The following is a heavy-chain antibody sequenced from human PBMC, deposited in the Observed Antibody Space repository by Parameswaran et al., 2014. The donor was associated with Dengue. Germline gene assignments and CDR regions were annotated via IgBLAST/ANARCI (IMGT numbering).Heavy chain of an antibody. V-gene: IGHV3-74*03. J-gene: IGHJ4*02. D-gene: IGHD5-18*01. CDR2: VNTDGSST. CDR3: ARGTAHYYFDY. Sequence: VRQAPGKGLVWVSRVNTDGSSTTYADSVKGRFTISRDNAKNTLYLQMNSLRAEDTAVYYCARGTAHYYFDYWGQGTLVTVSS.